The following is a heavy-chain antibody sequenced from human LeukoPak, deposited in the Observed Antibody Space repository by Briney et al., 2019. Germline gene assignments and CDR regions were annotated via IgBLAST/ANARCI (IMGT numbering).Heavy chain of an antibody. Sequence: GGSLRLFCGASGFTFSNYAMGWVRQAPGKGLEWVSGIGGSGGVSYYADSVKGRFTISRGESKNTLYLQMNSLRAEDTAVYYCAKTGGSSWSQFDYWGQGTLVTVSS. CDR2: IGGSGGVS. CDR1: GFTFSNYA. J-gene: IGHJ4*02. V-gene: IGHV3-23*01. D-gene: IGHD6-13*01. CDR3: AKTGGSSWSQFDY.